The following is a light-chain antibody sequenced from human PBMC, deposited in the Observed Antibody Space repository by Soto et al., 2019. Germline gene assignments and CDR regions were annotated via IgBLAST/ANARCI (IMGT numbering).Light chain of an antibody. Sequence: EIVMTQSPATLSVSPGERATLSCRASQSVSSNLAWYQQKPGQAPRLLIYGASTRATGIPARFRGSGSGTEFTHTISSLQSEDFAVYYCQQCNNWPWTFGQGTKVEI. CDR1: QSVSSN. CDR2: GAS. J-gene: IGKJ1*01. V-gene: IGKV3-15*01. CDR3: QQCNNWPWT.